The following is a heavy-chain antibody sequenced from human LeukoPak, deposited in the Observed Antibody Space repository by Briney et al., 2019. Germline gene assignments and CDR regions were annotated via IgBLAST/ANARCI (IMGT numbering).Heavy chain of an antibody. CDR1: GISIYS. CDR3: ARSSDGPYYYYLDV. J-gene: IGHJ6*03. Sequence: PGGSLRLSCAGSGISIYSMNWVRQAPGKGLEWVSCISTRSSAIYYADSVKGRFTISRDNAKNSLYLQMNSLRAEDTAVYYCARSSDGPYYYYLDVWGKGTTVTVSS. CDR2: ISTRSSAI. D-gene: IGHD6-6*01. V-gene: IGHV3-48*01.